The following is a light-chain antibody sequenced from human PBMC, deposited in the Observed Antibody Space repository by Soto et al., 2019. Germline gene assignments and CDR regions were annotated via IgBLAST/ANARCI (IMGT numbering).Light chain of an antibody. V-gene: IGLV1-44*01. CDR2: STN. CDR3: AAWDGSLNVVL. CDR1: SSNIGSNT. Sequence: QSVLTQPTSASGTPGQRVAISCSGSSSNIGSNTVNWYQQLPGSAPPLLIYSTNHRPSGVPGRFSGSKSGTSASLAISGLQSEDEADYYCAAWDGSLNVVLFGGGTKLPVL. J-gene: IGLJ2*01.